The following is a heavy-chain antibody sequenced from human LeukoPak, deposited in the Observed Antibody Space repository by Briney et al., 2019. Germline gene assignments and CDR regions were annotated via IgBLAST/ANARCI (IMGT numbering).Heavy chain of an antibody. CDR1: GFTFSTDW. V-gene: IGHV3-74*01. D-gene: IGHD3-22*01. J-gene: IGHJ4*02. CDR3: ARDLFYDSSGYYASDS. CDR2: TKNDGSST. Sequence: PGGSLRLSRAPPGFTFSTDWMHWVRQAPGKRGVWGSRTKNDGSSTDYADSVKSQFNISRDNAKNALYLQMNSLRAEDTAVYYCARDLFYDSSGYYASDSWGQGTLVTVSS.